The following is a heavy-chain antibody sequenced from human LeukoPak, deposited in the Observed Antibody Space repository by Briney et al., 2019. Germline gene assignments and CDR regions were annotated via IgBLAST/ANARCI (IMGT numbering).Heavy chain of an antibody. CDR3: ARGAFYTDS. Sequence: GASVKASCKASGYIFTAYYIHWVRQVPGQGLEWMGWINPNSYDTDFAQKFQGRVTMTRDTPINTAYMELSGLQSDDTAVYYCARGAFYTDSWGQGTLVTVTS. V-gene: IGHV1-2*02. CDR2: INPNSYDT. CDR1: GYIFTAYY. J-gene: IGHJ4*02.